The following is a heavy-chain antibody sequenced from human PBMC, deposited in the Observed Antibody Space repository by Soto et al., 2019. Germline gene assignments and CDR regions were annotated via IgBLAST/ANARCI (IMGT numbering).Heavy chain of an antibody. Sequence: SETLSLTCTVSGGSVSSGSYYWSWIRQPPGKGLEWIGYIYYSGSTNYNPSLKSRVTISVDTSKNQFSLKLSSVTAADTAVYYCARGVPXYDFWSGDYHYYYGMDVWGQGTTVTVSS. CDR2: IYYSGST. D-gene: IGHD3-3*01. J-gene: IGHJ6*02. V-gene: IGHV4-61*01. CDR1: GGSVSSGSYY. CDR3: ARGVPXYDFWSGDYHYYYGMDV.